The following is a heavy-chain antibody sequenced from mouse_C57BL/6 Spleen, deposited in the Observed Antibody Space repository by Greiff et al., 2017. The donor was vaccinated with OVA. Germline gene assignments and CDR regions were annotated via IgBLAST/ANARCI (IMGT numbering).Heavy chain of an antibody. J-gene: IGHJ3*01. D-gene: IGHD2-3*01. CDR2: IHPNSGST. Sequence: QIQLQQPGAELVKPGASVKLSCKASGYTFTSYWMHWVKQRPGQGLEWIGMIHPNSGSTNYNEKFKSKATLTVDKSSSTAYMQLSSLTSEDSAVYYCARGYDGYYWAWFAYWGQGTLVTVSA. V-gene: IGHV1-64*01. CDR3: ARGYDGYYWAWFAY. CDR1: GYTFTSYW.